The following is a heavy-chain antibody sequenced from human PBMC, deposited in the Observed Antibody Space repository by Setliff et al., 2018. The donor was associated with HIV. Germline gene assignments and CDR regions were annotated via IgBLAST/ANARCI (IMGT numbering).Heavy chain of an antibody. Sequence: GGSLRLSCTASGFTFTNAWLTWVRQAPGKGLEWVSYISSNSDTIYYADSVKGRFTISRDNAKNSLYLQMNSLRAEDTAVYYCARGVXMAAHNVFVPWGQGTLVTVSS. V-gene: IGHV3-48*01. D-gene: IGHD6-19*01. CDR2: ISSNSDTI. CDR1: GFTFTNAW. J-gene: IGHJ5*02. CDR3: ARGVXMAAHNVFVP.